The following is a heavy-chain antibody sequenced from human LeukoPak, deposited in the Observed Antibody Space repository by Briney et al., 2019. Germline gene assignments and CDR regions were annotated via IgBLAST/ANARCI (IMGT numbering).Heavy chain of an antibody. V-gene: IGHV3-23*01. Sequence: GGSLRPSCAASGFIFSSYAMSWVRQAPGKGLEWVSGISAGGGSTFYADSVKGRFTISRDNFKITLYLQMDSLRAEDTAVYYCANAYSTDWLGFDHWGQGTLVTVSS. J-gene: IGHJ4*02. D-gene: IGHD3-9*01. CDR2: ISAGGGST. CDR1: GFIFSSYA. CDR3: ANAYSTDWLGFDH.